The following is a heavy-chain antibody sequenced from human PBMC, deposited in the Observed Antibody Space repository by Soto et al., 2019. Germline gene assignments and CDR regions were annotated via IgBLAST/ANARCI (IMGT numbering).Heavy chain of an antibody. V-gene: IGHV1-69*12. CDR3: ARDNDRLQLGGNYYYILDV. Sequence: QVQLEQSGAEVKKPGSSVKVSCKASGGTFSNSAISWVRQAPGQGLEWMGGIMPIFRTPDYAQKFQGRVTITADESASTAYMELIGLRTADTAVYYCARDNDRLQLGGNYYYILDVWGQGTTVTVSS. J-gene: IGHJ6*02. CDR1: GGTFSNSA. D-gene: IGHD5-12*01. CDR2: IMPIFRTP.